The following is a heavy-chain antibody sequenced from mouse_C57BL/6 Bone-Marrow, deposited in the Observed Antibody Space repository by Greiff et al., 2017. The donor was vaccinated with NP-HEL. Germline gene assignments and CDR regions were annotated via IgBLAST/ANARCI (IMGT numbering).Heavy chain of an antibody. Sequence: EVQGVESGGDLVKPGGSLKLSCAASGFTFSSYGMSWVRQTPDKRLEWVATISSGGSYTYYPDSVKGRFTISRDKAKNTLYLQMSSLKSEDTAMYYCASLLLLFWGQGTLVTVSA. CDR3: ASLLLLF. D-gene: IGHD1-1*01. CDR2: ISSGGSYT. J-gene: IGHJ3*01. CDR1: GFTFSSYG. V-gene: IGHV5-6*01.